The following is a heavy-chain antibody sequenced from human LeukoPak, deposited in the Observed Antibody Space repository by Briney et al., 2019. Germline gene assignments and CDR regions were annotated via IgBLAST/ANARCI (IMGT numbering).Heavy chain of an antibody. J-gene: IGHJ4*01. D-gene: IGHD3-22*01. CDR2: IYYSGST. CDR3: ARDVSLGYYDNSDHIPQIYCDN. V-gene: IGHV4-31*03. Sequence: PSETLSLTCTVAGGFFSSGSTYWSWIRQHPGQGLEWIGYIYYSGSTNYSPALKSRVTISADTSKNQFSLNLGSVTAAATAVYYCARDVSLGYYDNSDHIPQIYCDNWGHGTLVTVSS. CDR1: GGFFSSGSTY.